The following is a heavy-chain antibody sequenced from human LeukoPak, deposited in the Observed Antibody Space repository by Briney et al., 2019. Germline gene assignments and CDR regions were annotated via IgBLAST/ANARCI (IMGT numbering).Heavy chain of an antibody. CDR2: IYYSGST. CDR1: GGSISSYY. CDR3: ERPDYYGSGSYYNWDAFDI. D-gene: IGHD3-10*01. Sequence: SETLSLTCTVSGGSISSYYWSWVRQPPGKGLEWIGHIYYSGSTNYNPSLKSRVTISVDTSKNQFSLKLSSVTAADTAVYYCERPDYYGSGSYYNWDAFDIWGQGKMVTVSS. V-gene: IGHV4-59*01. J-gene: IGHJ3*02.